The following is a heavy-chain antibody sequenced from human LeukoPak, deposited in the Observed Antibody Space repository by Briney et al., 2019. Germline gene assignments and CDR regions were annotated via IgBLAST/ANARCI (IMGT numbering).Heavy chain of an antibody. CDR2: ISWNSGRI. Sequence: GGSLRLSCAASGFTFDDYAMHWVRQVPGKGLEWVSGISWNSGRIGYADSVKGRFTISRDNSKNTLYLQMNSLRAEDTAVYYCAKDLKLQTTGEAFDYWGQGTLVTVSS. V-gene: IGHV3-9*01. CDR1: GFTFDDYA. CDR3: AKDLKLQTTGEAFDY. J-gene: IGHJ4*02. D-gene: IGHD4-17*01.